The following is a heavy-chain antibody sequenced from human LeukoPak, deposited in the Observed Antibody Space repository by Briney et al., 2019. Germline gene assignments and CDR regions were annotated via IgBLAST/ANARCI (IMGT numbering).Heavy chain of an antibody. Sequence: GGSLRLSCAASGNYWMHWVRQAPGKGLVWVSHINSDGSWTGYADSVKGRFTISKDNAKNMVYPHMNSLRVDDTAVYYCVSFYETYWGRGTLVTVSS. V-gene: IGHV3-74*01. J-gene: IGHJ4*02. D-gene: IGHD2-2*01. CDR1: GNYW. CDR2: INSDGSWT. CDR3: VSFYETY.